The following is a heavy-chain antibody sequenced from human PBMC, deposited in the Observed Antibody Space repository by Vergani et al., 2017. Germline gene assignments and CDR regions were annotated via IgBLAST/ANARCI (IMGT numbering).Heavy chain of an antibody. J-gene: IGHJ6*02. D-gene: IGHD2-15*01. Sequence: EVQLVESGGGLVQPGGSLRLSCAASGFTFSSYWMSWVRQAPGKGLEWVANIKQDGSEKYYVDSVKGRFTISRDNAKNSLYLQMNSLRAEDTAVYYCAKEFGDCSGGSCYLGYYYYGMDVWGQGTTVTVSS. V-gene: IGHV3-7*01. CDR3: AKEFGDCSGGSCYLGYYYYGMDV. CDR2: IKQDGSEK. CDR1: GFTFSSYW.